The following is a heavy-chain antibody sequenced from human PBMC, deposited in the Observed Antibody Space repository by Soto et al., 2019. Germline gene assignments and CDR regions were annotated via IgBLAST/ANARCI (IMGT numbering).Heavy chain of an antibody. CDR3: AKGGRQWLVTSDFNY. D-gene: IGHD6-19*01. V-gene: IGHV3-30*18. CDR1: GFTFSDYA. Sequence: VQLVESGGGVVQPGRSLRLSCAASGFTFSDYAMHWVRQAPGKGLEWVAVVSHDGRNTHYAGSVKGRFTISRDSPKNTVSLEMTSLRAEDTAIYYCAKGGRQWLVTSDFNYWGQGALVTVSS. CDR2: VSHDGRNT. J-gene: IGHJ4*02.